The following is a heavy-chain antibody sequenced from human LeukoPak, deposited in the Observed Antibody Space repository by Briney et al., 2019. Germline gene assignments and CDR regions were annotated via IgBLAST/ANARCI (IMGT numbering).Heavy chain of an antibody. D-gene: IGHD3-10*01. Sequence: GGSLRLSCAASGFAFNDYAMHWVRQAPGKGLEWVSVIYSGGSTYYADSVKGRFTISRDNSKNTLYLQMNSLRAEDTAVYYCAREYYYGSGSYEAYFDYWGQGTLVTVSS. J-gene: IGHJ4*02. V-gene: IGHV3-53*01. CDR3: AREYYYGSGSYEAYFDY. CDR2: IYSGGST. CDR1: GFAFNDYA.